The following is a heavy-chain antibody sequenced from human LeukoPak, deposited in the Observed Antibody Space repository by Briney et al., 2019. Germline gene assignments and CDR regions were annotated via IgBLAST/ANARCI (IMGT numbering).Heavy chain of an antibody. D-gene: IGHD3-22*01. CDR3: ARVFRDSSGYYLAPLHAFDI. V-gene: IGHV4-59*01. CDR2: IYYSGST. CDR1: GGSISSYY. Sequence: PSETLSLTCTASGGSISSYYWSWIRQPPGKGLEWIGYIYYSGSTNYNPSLKSRVTISVDTSKNQFSLKLSSVTAADTAVYYCARVFRDSSGYYLAPLHAFDIWGQGTMVTVPS. J-gene: IGHJ3*02.